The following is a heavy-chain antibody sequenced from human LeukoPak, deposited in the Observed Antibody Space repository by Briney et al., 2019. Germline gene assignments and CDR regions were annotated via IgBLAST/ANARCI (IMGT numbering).Heavy chain of an antibody. V-gene: IGHV3-30*04. CDR2: ISYDGSNK. CDR1: GFTFSSYA. CDR3: ARIEAPFVVVPAAPFDY. Sequence: GGSLRLSCAASGFTFSSYAMHWVRQAPGKGLEWVAVISYDGSNKYYADSVKGRFTISRDNSKNTLYLQMNSLRADDTAVYYCARIEAPFVVVPAAPFDYWGQGTLVTVSS. J-gene: IGHJ4*02. D-gene: IGHD2-2*01.